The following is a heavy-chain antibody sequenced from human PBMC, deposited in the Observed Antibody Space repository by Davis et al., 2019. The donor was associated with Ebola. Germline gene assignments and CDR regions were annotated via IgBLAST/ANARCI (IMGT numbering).Heavy chain of an antibody. CDR3: ARDAYDFWSGYYYYYYGMDV. Sequence: ASVKVSCKASGYTFTSYAMHWVRQAPGQRLEWMGWINAGNGNTKYSQKFQGRVTITRDTSASTAYMELSSLRSEDTAVYYCARDAYDFWSGYYYYYYGMDVWGQGTTVTVSS. CDR1: GYTFTSYA. V-gene: IGHV1-3*01. J-gene: IGHJ6*02. D-gene: IGHD3-3*01. CDR2: INAGNGNT.